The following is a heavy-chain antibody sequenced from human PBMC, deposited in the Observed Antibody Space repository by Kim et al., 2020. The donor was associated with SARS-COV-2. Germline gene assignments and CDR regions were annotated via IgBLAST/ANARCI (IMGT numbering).Heavy chain of an antibody. CDR3: ARVGRSTTPGY. J-gene: IGHJ4*02. V-gene: IGHV3-48*03. D-gene: IGHD2-15*01. CDR2: ISSSGTDI. CDR1: GFTLTSYE. Sequence: GGSLRLSCAASGFTLTSYEMNWVRQAQGKGLEWVSYISSSGTDIYYADSVKGRFTISRDNAKNSLYLQMNSLRAEDTAVYYCARVGRSTTPGYWGQGTLV.